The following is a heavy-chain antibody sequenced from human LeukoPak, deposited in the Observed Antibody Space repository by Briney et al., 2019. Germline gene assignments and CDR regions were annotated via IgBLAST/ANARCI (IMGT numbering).Heavy chain of an antibody. V-gene: IGHV3-21*01. Sequence: GGSLRLSCAASGFTFSSYNMNWVRQAPGKGLEWVSSITSGSSYIYYADSVKGRFTISRDNAKNSLYLQMNSLRAEDTAVYYCARPPSSGSYRNYYYYFMDVWGKGTTVTISS. CDR2: ITSGSSYI. CDR1: GFTFSSYN. J-gene: IGHJ6*03. D-gene: IGHD1-26*01. CDR3: ARPPSSGSYRNYYYYFMDV.